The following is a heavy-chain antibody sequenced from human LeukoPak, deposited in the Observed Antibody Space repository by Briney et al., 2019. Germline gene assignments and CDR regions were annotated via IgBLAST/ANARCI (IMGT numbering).Heavy chain of an antibody. V-gene: IGHV4-4*09. Sequence: SETLSLTCTVSGGSISSYYWSWIRQPPGKGLEWIGYIYTSGSTNYNPSLQSRVTISVDTSKNQFSLKLSSVTAADTAVYYCARLNSVSSSPLDYWGQGTLVTVSS. D-gene: IGHD6-6*01. CDR2: IYTSGST. CDR3: ARLNSVSSSPLDY. J-gene: IGHJ4*02. CDR1: GGSISSYY.